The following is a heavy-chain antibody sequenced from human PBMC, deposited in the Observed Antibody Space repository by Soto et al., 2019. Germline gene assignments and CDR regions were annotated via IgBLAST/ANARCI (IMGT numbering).Heavy chain of an antibody. CDR1: GDSVSSSHW. CDR2: IYPSGNT. CDR3: ARVMGVAAGGPLDY. V-gene: IGHV4-4*02. D-gene: IGHD6-13*01. J-gene: IGHJ4*02. Sequence: QVQLQESGPRLVKPSETLSLTCAVSGDSVSSSHWWNGVRQPPGKGLEWIGEIYPSGNTNYNPSLKGRVTVSVDKAKNQFALKLTSVTAADTAVYYCARVMGVAAGGPLDYWGQGTLVTVST.